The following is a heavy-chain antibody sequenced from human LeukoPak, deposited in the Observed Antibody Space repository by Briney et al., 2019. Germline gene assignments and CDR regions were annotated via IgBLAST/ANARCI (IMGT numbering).Heavy chain of an antibody. V-gene: IGHV1-69*01. D-gene: IGHD3-10*01. CDR2: IIPIFGTA. CDR3: ARVRMVRGVINYYYYMDV. Sequence: GASVKVSCKASGGTFSSYAISWVRQAPGQGLEWMGGIIPIFGTANYAQKFQGRVTITADESTSTAYMELSSLRSEDTAVYYCARVRMVRGVINYYYYMDVWGKGTTVTISS. CDR1: GGTFSSYA. J-gene: IGHJ6*03.